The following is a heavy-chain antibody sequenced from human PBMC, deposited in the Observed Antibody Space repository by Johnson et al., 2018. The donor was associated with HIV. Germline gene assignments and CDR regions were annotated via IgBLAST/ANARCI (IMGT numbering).Heavy chain of an antibody. CDR1: RFTFSDYY. CDR3: AKDLGVAADPDAFDI. V-gene: IGHV3-11*01. Sequence: QVQLVESGGGLVKPGGSLRLSCAASRFTFSDYYMSWIRQTPGKGLEWVSYISSSGGTIYYADSVKGRFSISRDNAKNSLYLQMNSLRAEDTAVYYCAKDLGVAADPDAFDIWGQGTMVTVSS. D-gene: IGHD6-13*01. J-gene: IGHJ3*02. CDR2: ISSSGGTI.